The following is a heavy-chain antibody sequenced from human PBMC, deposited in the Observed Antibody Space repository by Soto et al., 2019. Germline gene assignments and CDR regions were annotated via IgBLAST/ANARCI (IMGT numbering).Heavy chain of an antibody. CDR2: ISGSGGST. V-gene: IGHV3-23*01. Sequence: GGSLRLSCAASGFTFSSYAMSWVRQAPGKGLEWVSAISGSGGSTYYADSVKGRFTISRDNSKNTLYLQMNSLRAEDTAVYYCAKDILKIDSSGYSGDYWGQGTLVTVSS. CDR3: AKDILKIDSSGYSGDY. D-gene: IGHD3-22*01. J-gene: IGHJ4*02. CDR1: GFTFSSYA.